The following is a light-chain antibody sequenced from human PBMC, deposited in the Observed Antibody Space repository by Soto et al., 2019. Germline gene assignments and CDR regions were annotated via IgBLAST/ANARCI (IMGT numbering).Light chain of an antibody. CDR1: QSVSSSY. V-gene: IGKV3-20*01. J-gene: IGKJ2*01. Sequence: EIVLTQSPGTLSLSPGERAALSCRASQSVSSSYLAWYQQKPGQAPRLLIYGASSRATGIPDRFSGSGSGTDFTLTISRLEPEDFAVYYCQQHDRSSPMYIFGQGTKLEIK. CDR2: GAS. CDR3: QQHDRSSPMYI.